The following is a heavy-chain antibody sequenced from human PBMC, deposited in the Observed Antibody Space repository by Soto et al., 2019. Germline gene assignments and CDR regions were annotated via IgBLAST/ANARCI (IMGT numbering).Heavy chain of an antibody. CDR3: ARGLDSSTYSPPDY. D-gene: IGHD3-22*01. V-gene: IGHV4-59*01. CDR2: IYYSGST. J-gene: IGHJ4*02. Sequence: PSETLSLTCTVSGGSISSYYLNWIRQPPGKGLEWIGYIYYSGSTNYNPSLKSRVTISVDTSKNQFSLKLRSVTAADTAVYYCARGLDSSTYSPPDYWGQGTLVTVSS. CDR1: GGSISSYY.